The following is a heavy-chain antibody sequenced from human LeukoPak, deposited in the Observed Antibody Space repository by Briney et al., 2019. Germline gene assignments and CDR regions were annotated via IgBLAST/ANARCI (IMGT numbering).Heavy chain of an antibody. D-gene: IGHD4-17*01. V-gene: IGHV3-30-3*01. J-gene: IGHJ4*02. CDR2: ISYDGSNK. CDR1: GFTFSSYA. CDR3: ARRVGLRYYFDY. Sequence: GGSLRLSCAASGFTFSSYAMHWVRQAPGKGLEWVAVISYDGSNKYYADSVKGRFTISRDNSKNTLYLQMNSLRAEDTAVYYCARRVGLRYYFDYWGQGTLVTVSS.